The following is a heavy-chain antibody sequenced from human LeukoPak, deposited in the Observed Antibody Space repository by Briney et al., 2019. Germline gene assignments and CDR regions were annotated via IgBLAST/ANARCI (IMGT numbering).Heavy chain of an antibody. CDR1: GFTFGSYG. CDR3: AKEGADCGGDCFDY. J-gene: IGHJ4*02. Sequence: PGGSLRLSCAASGFTFGSYGMHWVRQAPGKGLEWVAVISYDGSNKYYADSVKGRFTISRDNSKNTLYLQMNSLRAEDTAVYYCAKEGADCGGDCFDYWGQGTLVTVSS. V-gene: IGHV3-30*18. D-gene: IGHD2-21*02. CDR2: ISYDGSNK.